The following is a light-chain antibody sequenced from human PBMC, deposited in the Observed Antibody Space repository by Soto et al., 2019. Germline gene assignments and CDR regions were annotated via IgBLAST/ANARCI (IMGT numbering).Light chain of an antibody. CDR3: QQYAGSVFT. CDR1: PSVSSTY. V-gene: IGKV3-20*01. CDR2: GAS. Sequence: EIVLTQSPGTLSLSPGERATLSCRASPSVSSTYLAWYQQRPGQAPRLLIYGASSRATGIPDRFSGSGSGTDFTLTISRLEPEDFTVYYCQQYAGSVFTFGGGTKVDIK. J-gene: IGKJ4*01.